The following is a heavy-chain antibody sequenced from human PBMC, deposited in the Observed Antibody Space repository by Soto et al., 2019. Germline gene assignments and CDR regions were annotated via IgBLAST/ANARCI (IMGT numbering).Heavy chain of an antibody. CDR1: GYTFTSYA. J-gene: IGHJ4*02. CDR2: VDTGNGNT. Sequence: QVQLVQSGAEVKKPGASVKVSCKASGYTFTSYAIHWVLQAPGQSLEWMGWVDTGNGNTKYSQKFQGRVTITRDTYANTADMELSSLRSEDTAVYYCARDAKWDPRGVEAQQDDYFDYWGQGTLVTVSS. V-gene: IGHV1-3*04. CDR3: ARDAKWDPRGVEAQQDDYFDY. D-gene: IGHD1-26*01.